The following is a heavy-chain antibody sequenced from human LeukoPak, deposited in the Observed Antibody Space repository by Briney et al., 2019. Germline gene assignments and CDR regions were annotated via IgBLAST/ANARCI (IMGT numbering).Heavy chain of an antibody. V-gene: IGHV3-64*01. CDR2: ISSNGGST. J-gene: IGHJ5*02. Sequence: GGSLRLSCAASGFTFSTYGMHWVRQAPGKGLEYVSAISSNGGSTYYANSVKGRFTISRDNSKNTLYLQMGSLRAEDTAVYYCARDSDGGSWFDPWGQGTLVTVSS. CDR3: ARDSDGGSWFDP. CDR1: GFTFSTYG. D-gene: IGHD1-26*01.